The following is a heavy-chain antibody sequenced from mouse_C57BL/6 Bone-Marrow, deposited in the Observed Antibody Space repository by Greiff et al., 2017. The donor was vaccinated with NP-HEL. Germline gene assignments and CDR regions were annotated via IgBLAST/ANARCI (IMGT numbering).Heavy chain of an antibody. CDR2: ISYDGSN. CDR1: GYSITSGYY. J-gene: IGHJ4*01. Sequence: EVHLVESGPGLVKPSQSLSLTCSVTGYSITSGYYWNWIRQFPGNKLEWMGYISYDGSNNYNPSLKNRISITRDTSKNQFFLKLNSVTTEDTATYYCARGGYGNYVGDYYAMDYWGQGTSVTVSS. CDR3: ARGGYGNYVGDYYAMDY. V-gene: IGHV3-6*01. D-gene: IGHD2-10*02.